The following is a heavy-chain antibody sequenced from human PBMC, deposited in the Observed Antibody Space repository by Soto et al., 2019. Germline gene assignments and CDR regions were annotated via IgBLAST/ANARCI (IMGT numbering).Heavy chain of an antibody. Sequence: SETLSLTCTVYSISTYYWNWIRQPPGKGLEWIGYIYYMGRTNYNSSLKSRVTMSIDTSKNQFSLKLSSVTAADTAIYYCARDAVGATHFDYWGQGAPVTVSS. CDR1: SISTYY. CDR3: ARDAVGATHFDY. CDR2: IYYMGRT. V-gene: IGHV4-59*01. D-gene: IGHD1-26*01. J-gene: IGHJ4*02.